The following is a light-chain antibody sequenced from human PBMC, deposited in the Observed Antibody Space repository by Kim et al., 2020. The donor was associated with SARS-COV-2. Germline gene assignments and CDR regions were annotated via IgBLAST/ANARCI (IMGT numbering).Light chain of an antibody. CDR2: DND. CDR1: SSNIANNY. J-gene: IGLJ2*01. V-gene: IGLV1-51*01. Sequence: GQKVTISCSGRSSNIANNYVSWYQHHPGTAPKLLIYDNDRRPSGIPDRFSGSKSGTSATLGITGLQTGDEADYYCGTWDTSLSAGVFGGGTQLTVL. CDR3: GTWDTSLSAGV.